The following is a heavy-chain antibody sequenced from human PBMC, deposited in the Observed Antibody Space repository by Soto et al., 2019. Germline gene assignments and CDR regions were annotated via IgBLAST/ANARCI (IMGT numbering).Heavy chain of an antibody. CDR1: GYTFTSYY. V-gene: IGHV1-46*03. CDR3: ARGAGYDFWRRGDYYYMDV. J-gene: IGHJ6*03. D-gene: IGHD3-3*01. Sequence: ASVKVSCKASGYTFTSYYMHWLRQAPGQGLEWMGIINPSGGSTSYAQKFQGRVTMTRDTSTSTVYMELSSLRSEDTAVYYCARGAGYDFWRRGDYYYMDVWGKGTTVTVSS. CDR2: INPSGGST.